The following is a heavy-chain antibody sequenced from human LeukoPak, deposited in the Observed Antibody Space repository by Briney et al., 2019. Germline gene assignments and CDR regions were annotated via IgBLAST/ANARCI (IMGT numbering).Heavy chain of an antibody. D-gene: IGHD1/OR15-1a*01. J-gene: IGHJ6*03. CDR2: IIPIFGTA. V-gene: IGHV1-69*05. CDR3: AGDDGPTSRPLGYYYYMDV. CDR1: GGTFSGYA. Sequence: SVKVSCKASGGTFSGYAISWVRQAPGQGLEWMGGIIPIFGTANYAQKFQGRVTITTDESTSTAYMELSSLRSEDTAVYYCAGDDGPTSRPLGYYYYMDVWGKGTTVTVSS.